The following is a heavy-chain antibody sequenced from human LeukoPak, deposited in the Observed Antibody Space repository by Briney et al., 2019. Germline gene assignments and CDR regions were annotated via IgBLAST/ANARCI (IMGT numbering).Heavy chain of an antibody. V-gene: IGHV4-34*01. CDR2: INRSGST. CDR3: ARGWGFYDSSGYRY. Sequence: SETLSLTCAVYGGSFSGYYWSWIRQPPGKGLEWIGEINRSGSTNYNPSLKSRVTISVDTSKNQFSLKLSSVTAADTAVYYCARGWGFYDSSGYRYWGQGTLVTVSS. D-gene: IGHD3-22*01. CDR1: GGSFSGYY. J-gene: IGHJ4*02.